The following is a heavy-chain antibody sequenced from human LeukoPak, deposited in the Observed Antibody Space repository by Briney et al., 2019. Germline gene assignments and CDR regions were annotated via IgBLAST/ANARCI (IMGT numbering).Heavy chain of an antibody. Sequence: GASVKVSCKASGYTFTSYGISWVRQAPGQGLEWMGWISAYNGNTNYAQKLQGRVTMTTDTSTSTAYMELRSLRSDDTAVYYCARVYYDFWGGQNFDYWGQGTLVTVSS. D-gene: IGHD3-3*01. CDR1: GYTFTSYG. CDR3: ARVYYDFWGGQNFDY. V-gene: IGHV1-18*01. CDR2: ISAYNGNT. J-gene: IGHJ4*02.